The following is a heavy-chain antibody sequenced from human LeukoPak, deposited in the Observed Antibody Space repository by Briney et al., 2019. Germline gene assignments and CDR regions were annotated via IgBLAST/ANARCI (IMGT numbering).Heavy chain of an antibody. CDR3: AVGSYYFDY. CDR2: ISGSSAST. CDR1: GFTFSTYA. Sequence: GSLRLSCAASGFTFSTYAMNWVRQAPGKGLEWVSGISGSSASTYYADSVKGRFTISRDNSKNTLYVQMNSLRAEDTAVYYCAVGSYYFDYWGQGTLVTVSS. V-gene: IGHV3-23*01. D-gene: IGHD3-10*01. J-gene: IGHJ4*02.